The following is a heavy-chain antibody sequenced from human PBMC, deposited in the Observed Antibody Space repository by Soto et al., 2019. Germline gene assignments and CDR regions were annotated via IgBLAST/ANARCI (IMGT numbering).Heavy chain of an antibody. V-gene: IGHV1-2*04. Sequence: GASVKVSCKASGYTFTGYYMHWVRQAPGQGLEWMGWINPNSGGTNYAQKFQGWVTMTRDTSISTAYMELSRLRSDDTAVYYCARYVVVPAAYYYGMYVWGQGTTVTVSS. D-gene: IGHD2-2*01. CDR3: ARYVVVPAAYYYGMYV. J-gene: IGHJ6*02. CDR1: GYTFTGYY. CDR2: INPNSGGT.